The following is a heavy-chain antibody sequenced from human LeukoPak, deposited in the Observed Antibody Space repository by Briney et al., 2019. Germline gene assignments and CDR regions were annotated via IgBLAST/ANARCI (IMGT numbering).Heavy chain of an antibody. Sequence: GGSLSLPCAALGLTFSSYPMVGVGQVPGRGLEWASVISGSGDNTYYADSVKGRFTISRDNSKNMLYLQMNSLRAEDTAVYYCAKWKYSNSGIDDYWGQGTLVTVSS. J-gene: IGHJ4*02. CDR1: GLTFSSYP. CDR2: ISGSGDNT. CDR3: AKWKYSNSGIDDY. V-gene: IGHV3-23*01. D-gene: IGHD6-6*01.